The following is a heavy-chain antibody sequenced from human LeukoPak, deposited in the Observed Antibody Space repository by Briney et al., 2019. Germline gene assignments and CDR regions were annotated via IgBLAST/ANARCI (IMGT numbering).Heavy chain of an antibody. J-gene: IGHJ5*02. V-gene: IGHV3-30-3*01. CDR1: GFTFSSYA. CDR2: ISYDGSNK. D-gene: IGHD4-17*01. CDR3: ARDLGFGGYGDYGAGNWFDP. Sequence: GGSLRLSCAASGFTFSSYAMHWVRQAPGKGLEWVAVISYDGSNKYYADSVKGRFTISRDNSKNTLYLQMNSLRAEDTAVYYCARDLGFGGYGDYGAGNWFDPWGQGTLVTVSS.